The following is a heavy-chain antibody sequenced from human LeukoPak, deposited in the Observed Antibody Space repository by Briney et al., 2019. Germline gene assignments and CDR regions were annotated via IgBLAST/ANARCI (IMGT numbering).Heavy chain of an antibody. Sequence: GGSLRLSCAASGFTFSSYWMSWVRQAPGKGLEWVANIKQDGSEKYYVDSVKGRFTISRDNAKNSLYLQMNSLRAEDTAGYYCSRGRKYCSGGSCTTPRLYFDYWGQGTLVTVSS. J-gene: IGHJ4*02. D-gene: IGHD2-15*01. V-gene: IGHV3-7*03. CDR1: GFTFSSYW. CDR3: SRGRKYCSGGSCTTPRLYFDY. CDR2: IKQDGSEK.